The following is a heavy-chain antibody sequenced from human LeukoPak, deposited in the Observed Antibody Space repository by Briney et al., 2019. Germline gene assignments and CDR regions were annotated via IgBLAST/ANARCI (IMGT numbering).Heavy chain of an antibody. CDR3: ARAIWFGELGEIDY. Sequence: PSETLSLTCTVSGGSISTSYWNWIRQPPGKGLEWIGYIYYSENTNYNPSLKSRVTISVDTSKNQFSLKLSSVTAADTAVYYCARAIWFGELGEIDYWGQGTLVTVSS. CDR1: GGSISTSY. CDR2: IYYSENT. V-gene: IGHV4-59*01. D-gene: IGHD3-10*01. J-gene: IGHJ4*02.